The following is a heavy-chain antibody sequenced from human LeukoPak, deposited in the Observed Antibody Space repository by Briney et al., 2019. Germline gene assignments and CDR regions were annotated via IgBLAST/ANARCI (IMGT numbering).Heavy chain of an antibody. D-gene: IGHD6-19*01. V-gene: IGHV4-34*01. J-gene: IGHJ4*02. CDR1: GGSFGGYY. Sequence: SETLSLTCAVYGGSFGGYYWSWIRQPPGKELEGIGEINHSGNTNDNPSPKSRVTISVDTSKNQFSLKLSSVTAADTAVYYCARGRGEQWLSRYYFDYWGQGTLVTVSS. CDR3: ARGRGEQWLSRYYFDY. CDR2: INHSGNT.